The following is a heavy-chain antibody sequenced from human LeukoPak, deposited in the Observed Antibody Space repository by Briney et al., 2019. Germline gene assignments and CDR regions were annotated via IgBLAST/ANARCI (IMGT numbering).Heavy chain of an antibody. J-gene: IGHJ6*02. CDR2: ISGSGGST. Sequence: GGSLRLSCAASGFTFSSYAMSWVRQAPGKGLEWVSAISGSGGSTYYADSVKGRFTISRDNSKNTLYLQMNSLRAEDTAVYYCAREMVRGVITDYYYYYGMDVWGQGTTVTVSS. D-gene: IGHD3-10*01. V-gene: IGHV3-23*01. CDR1: GFTFSSYA. CDR3: AREMVRGVITDYYYYYGMDV.